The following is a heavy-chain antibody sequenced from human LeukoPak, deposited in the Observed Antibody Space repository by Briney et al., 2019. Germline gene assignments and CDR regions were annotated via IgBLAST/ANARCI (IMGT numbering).Heavy chain of an antibody. CDR3: ARGVEPLSANTMAY. CDR1: GFTFITND. Sequence: GGSLRLSCAASGFTFITNDMTWVRQAPGKGLEWVSVINSDGNTKYAGSVQGRFTISIDNSKNTLYLEMYSLRPDDTAAYYCARGVEPLSANTMAYWGQGTLVTVSS. J-gene: IGHJ4*02. V-gene: IGHV3-53*01. D-gene: IGHD1-14*01. CDR2: INSDGNT.